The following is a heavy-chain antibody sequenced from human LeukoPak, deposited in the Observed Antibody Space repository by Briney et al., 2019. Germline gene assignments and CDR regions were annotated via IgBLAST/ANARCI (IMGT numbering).Heavy chain of an antibody. CDR1: GFTFSSYG. CDR3: ARSPRIAAAGEYYFDY. Sequence: GGSLRLSCAASGFTFSSYGMHWVRQAPGKGLEWVAVIWYDGSNKYYADSVKGRFTISRDNPKNTLYLQMNSLRAEDTAVYYCARSPRIAAAGEYYFDYWGQGTLVTVSS. CDR2: IWYDGSNK. V-gene: IGHV3-33*01. J-gene: IGHJ4*02. D-gene: IGHD6-13*01.